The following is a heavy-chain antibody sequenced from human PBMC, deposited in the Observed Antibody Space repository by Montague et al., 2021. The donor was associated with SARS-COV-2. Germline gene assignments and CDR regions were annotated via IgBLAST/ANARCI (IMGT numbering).Heavy chain of an antibody. J-gene: IGHJ4*02. Sequence: SLRLSCAASGFTFDDYAMYWVRQAPGKGLEWVSGISWESGSVGYADSVKGRFTISRDNTKNSLYLQMNSLRAEDTALYYCAKVAYGSGSYYGPFDSWGRGTLVTVSS. V-gene: IGHV3-9*01. CDR1: GFTFDDYA. CDR2: ISWESGSV. CDR3: AKVAYGSGSYYGPFDS. D-gene: IGHD3-10*01.